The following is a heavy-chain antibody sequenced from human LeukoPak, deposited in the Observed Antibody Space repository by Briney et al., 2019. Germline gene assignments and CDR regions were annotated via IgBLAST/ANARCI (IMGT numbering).Heavy chain of an antibody. CDR1: GGSISSYY. V-gene: IGHV4-59*01. J-gene: IGHJ3*02. CDR3: ARALPSGYDLGGAFDI. D-gene: IGHD5-12*01. Sequence: PSETLSLTCTVSGGSISSYYWSWIRQPPGKGLEWIGYIYYSGSTNYNPSLKSRVTISVDTSKNQFSLKLSSVTAADTAVYYCARALPSGYDLGGAFDIWGQGTMVTVSS. CDR2: IYYSGST.